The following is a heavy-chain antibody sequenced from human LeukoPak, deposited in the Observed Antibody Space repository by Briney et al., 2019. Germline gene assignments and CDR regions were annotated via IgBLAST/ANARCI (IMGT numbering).Heavy chain of an antibody. V-gene: IGHV3-23*01. CDR1: GFTFTRYA. CDR2: ISGSGGST. Sequence: GGSLRLSCTASGFTFTRYAMSWLRQAPGKGLEWVSRISGSGGSTSYADSVKGRFTISRDNSKNTLYLQMNSLRAEDTAVFYCAKENRWEWGQGTLVTVSS. D-gene: IGHD1-14*01. J-gene: IGHJ4*02. CDR3: AKENRWE.